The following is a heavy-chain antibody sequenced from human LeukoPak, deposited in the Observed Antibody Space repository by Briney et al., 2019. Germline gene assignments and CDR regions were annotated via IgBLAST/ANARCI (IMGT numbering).Heavy chain of an antibody. J-gene: IGHJ4*02. CDR1: SITVSIQY. V-gene: IGHV3-7*04. D-gene: IGHD6-19*01. Sequence: GGSLRLSWAPSSITVSIQYMAWVRQAPGKGLEWVANIKQDGSEQYYLDSVKGRFTISRDNAKNLLYLQMNSLRAKNAAIYYCAGGSGWLIDYWGQGTLVTVSS. CDR2: IKQDGSEQ. CDR3: AGGSGWLIDY.